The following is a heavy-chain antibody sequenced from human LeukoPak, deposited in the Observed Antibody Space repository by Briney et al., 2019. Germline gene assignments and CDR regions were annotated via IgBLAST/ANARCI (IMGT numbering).Heavy chain of an antibody. CDR1: GFIFCSTW. D-gene: IGHD3-16*02. CDR2: ITSDGRIT. Sequence: PGGSLRLSCAVSGFIFCSTWMHWVRQSPGKGLGWVSRITSDGRITTYADSVKGRFTISSHNTENSLYLHMNSLGTEATAFYYCAKDKSPLYYDYIWGSYRLPFDSWGQGTLVTVSS. V-gene: IGHV3-74*01. J-gene: IGHJ4*02. CDR3: AKDKSPLYYDYIWGSYRLPFDS.